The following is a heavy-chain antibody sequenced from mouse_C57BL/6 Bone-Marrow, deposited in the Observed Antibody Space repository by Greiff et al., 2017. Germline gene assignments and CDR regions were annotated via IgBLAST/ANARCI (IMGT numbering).Heavy chain of an antibody. J-gene: IGHJ1*03. D-gene: IGHD2-5*01. CDR1: GFTFTDYY. Sequence: EVKLQESGGGLVQPGGSLSLSCAASGFTFTDYYMSWVRQPPGTALAWLGFIRNKANGYTTEYSASVKGRFTISRDNSQSILYLQMNALRAEDSATYYCARSPYSKGYFDVWGTGTTVTVSS. CDR3: ARSPYSKGYFDV. CDR2: IRNKANGYTT. V-gene: IGHV7-3*01.